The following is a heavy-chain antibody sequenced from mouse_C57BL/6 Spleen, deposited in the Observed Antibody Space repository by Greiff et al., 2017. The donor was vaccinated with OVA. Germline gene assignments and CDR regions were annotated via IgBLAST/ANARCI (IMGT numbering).Heavy chain of an antibody. Sequence: VQLQQSGAELVRPGTSVKVSCKASGYAFTNYLIEWVKQRPGQGLEWIGVINPGSGGTNYNEKFKGKATLTADKSSSTAYMQLSSLTSEDSAVDFCAIYDYDREDYIDYWGQGTTLTVSS. CDR2: INPGSGGT. CDR3: AIYDYDREDYIDY. D-gene: IGHD2-4*01. CDR1: GYAFTNYL. J-gene: IGHJ2*01. V-gene: IGHV1-54*01.